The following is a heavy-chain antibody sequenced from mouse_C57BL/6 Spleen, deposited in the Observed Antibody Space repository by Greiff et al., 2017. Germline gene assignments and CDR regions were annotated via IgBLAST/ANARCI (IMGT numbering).Heavy chain of an antibody. V-gene: IGHV1-61*01. CDR3: ARRYDYAYFDY. J-gene: IGHJ2*01. CDR1: GYTFTSYW. D-gene: IGHD2-4*01. CDR2: IYPSDSET. Sequence: QVQLQQPGAELVRPGSSVKLSCKASGYTFTSYWMDWVKQRPGQGLEWIGNIYPSDSETHYNQKFKDKATLTVYKSSSTAYMQLSSLTSEDSAVYYCARRYDYAYFDYWGQGTTLTVSS.